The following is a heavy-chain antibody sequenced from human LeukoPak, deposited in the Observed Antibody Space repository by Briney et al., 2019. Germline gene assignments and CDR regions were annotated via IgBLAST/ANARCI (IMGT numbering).Heavy chain of an antibody. J-gene: IGHJ4*02. Sequence: PGGSLRLSCAASGFTFSSYGMHWVRQAPGKGLEWVAVISYDGNNKYYADSVKGRFTISRDNSKNTLYLQMNSLRAEDTAVYYCAKDLGGYSGYDPSCDYWGQGTLVTVSS. CDR3: AKDLGGYSGYDPSCDY. D-gene: IGHD5-12*01. V-gene: IGHV3-30*18. CDR1: GFTFSSYG. CDR2: ISYDGNNK.